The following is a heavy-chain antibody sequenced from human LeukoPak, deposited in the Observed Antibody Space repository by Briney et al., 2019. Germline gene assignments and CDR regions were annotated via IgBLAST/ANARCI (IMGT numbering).Heavy chain of an antibody. D-gene: IGHD3-22*01. CDR3: ARDNGRSGYPYWYFDL. Sequence: SVKVSCKASGGTFSSYGISWVRQAPGQGLEWMGRIIPILGIVNYAQKFQGRVTITADKSTSIAYMELSSLRSEDTAVYYCARDNGRSGYPYWYFDLWGRGTLVTVSS. J-gene: IGHJ2*01. V-gene: IGHV1-69*04. CDR1: GGTFSSYG. CDR2: IIPILGIV.